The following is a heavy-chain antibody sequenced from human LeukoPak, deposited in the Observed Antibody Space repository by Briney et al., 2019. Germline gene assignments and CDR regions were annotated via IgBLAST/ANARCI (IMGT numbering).Heavy chain of an antibody. J-gene: IGHJ4*02. D-gene: IGHD6-19*01. CDR3: ARDLYTSGWPNPYPYDY. CDR1: GFTFSSYW. CDR2: IKEDGSEK. Sequence: GGSLRLSCASSGFTFSSYWMSWVRQAPGKGLEWVANIKEDGSEKYYVDSVKGRFSISRDNAKNSLYLQMNSLRAEDTAVYYCARDLYTSGWPNPYPYDYWGQETLVTVSS. V-gene: IGHV3-7*01.